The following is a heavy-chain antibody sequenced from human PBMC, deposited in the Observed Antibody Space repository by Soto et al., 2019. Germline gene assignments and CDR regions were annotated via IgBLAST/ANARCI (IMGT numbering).Heavy chain of an antibody. J-gene: IGHJ4*02. CDR3: ARAGHYYDSSGYAN. CDR2: ISAYNGNT. V-gene: IGHV1-18*01. D-gene: IGHD3-22*01. CDR1: SYSFATSG. Sequence: ASVKVSCKASSYSFATSGISWVRQAPGQGLEWMGWISAYNGNTNYEQKLQDRVTMTTDTSTSTAYLELRSLRSDDTAVYYCARAGHYYDSSGYANWGQGTLVTVSS.